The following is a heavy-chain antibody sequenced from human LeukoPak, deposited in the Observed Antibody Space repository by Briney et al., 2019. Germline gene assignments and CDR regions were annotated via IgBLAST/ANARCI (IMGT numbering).Heavy chain of an antibody. CDR2: IYYSGNT. D-gene: IGHD2-15*01. J-gene: IGHJ4*02. CDR1: GGSISSGGYY. CDR3: ARIYCSGGSCYLDY. V-gene: IGHV4-31*03. Sequence: SQTLSLTCTVSGGSISSGGYYWSWIRQHPGKGLEWIGYIYYSGNTYYNPSLKSRVTISVDTSKNQFSLKLSSVTAADTAVYYCARIYCSGGSCYLDYWGQGTLVTVSS.